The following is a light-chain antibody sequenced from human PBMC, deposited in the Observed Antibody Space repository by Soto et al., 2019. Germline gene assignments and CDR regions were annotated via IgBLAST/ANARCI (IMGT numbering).Light chain of an antibody. J-gene: IGKJ1*01. CDR2: AAS. V-gene: IGKV1-39*01. Sequence: DIQMTQSPSSLSAGVGDRVTVSCRASQSIMNFLNWYQHKPGKAPKLLIYAASSLQGGVPSRFSGSGSATDFTLIISNFHPEDFATYYCQQTYRTPHTFGQGTKVEIK. CDR1: QSIMNF. CDR3: QQTYRTPHT.